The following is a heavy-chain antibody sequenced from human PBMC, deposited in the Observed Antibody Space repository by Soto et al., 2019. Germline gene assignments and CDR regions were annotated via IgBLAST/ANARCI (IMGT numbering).Heavy chain of an antibody. CDR1: GFTFSSYG. CDR2: IWYDGSNK. D-gene: IGHD3-22*01. CDR3: ARDARPLLYYYDSSPY. V-gene: IGHV3-33*08. J-gene: IGHJ3*01. Sequence: GGSLRLSCAASGFTFSSYGMHWVRQAPGKGLEWVAVIWYDGSNKYYADSVKGRFTISRDNSKNTLYLQMNSLRAEDTAVYYCARDARPLLYYYDSSPYWGQGTMVTVSS.